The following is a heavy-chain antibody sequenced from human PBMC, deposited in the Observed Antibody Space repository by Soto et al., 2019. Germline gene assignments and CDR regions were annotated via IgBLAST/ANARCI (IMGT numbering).Heavy chain of an antibody. J-gene: IGHJ6*03. CDR1: GYTFAGYY. Sequence: ASVKVSCKASGYTFAGYYMHLVRQAPGQGLEWMGWINPDSGGTNYAQKFQGWVTMTRDTSISTAYMELSRLRSDDTAVYYCERDGGRDYYYYYYMDVWGKGTTVTVSS. V-gene: IGHV1-2*04. CDR2: INPDSGGT. CDR3: ERDGGRDYYYYYYMDV. D-gene: IGHD3-10*01.